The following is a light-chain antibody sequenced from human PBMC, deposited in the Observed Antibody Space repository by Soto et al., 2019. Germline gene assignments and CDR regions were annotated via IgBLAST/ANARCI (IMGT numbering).Light chain of an antibody. J-gene: IGLJ3*02. Sequence: QSALTQPRSVSGSPGPSVTISCTGTSSDVGGYDYVSWYQQHPGKAPKLMICDVNKRPSGVPDRFSGSKSGNTAFLTISGRQAEDEADYSCFSYAGSRVFGGGTKLSVL. V-gene: IGLV2-11*01. CDR1: SSDVGGYDY. CDR3: FSYAGSRV. CDR2: DVN.